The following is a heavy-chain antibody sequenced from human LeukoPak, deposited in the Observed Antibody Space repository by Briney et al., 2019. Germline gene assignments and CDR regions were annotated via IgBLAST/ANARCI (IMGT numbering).Heavy chain of an antibody. CDR1: GFTFSDYY. Sequence: GGSLRLSCAASGFTFSDYYMSWVRQAPGKGLEWVSGMSGSGGSTSYADSVKGRFTISRDNSKNTLFLHMNILRAEDTAVYYCAKESFERLGELSLPFDYWGQGTLVTVSS. D-gene: IGHD3-16*02. CDR3: AKESFERLGELSLPFDY. CDR2: MSGSGGST. J-gene: IGHJ4*02. V-gene: IGHV3-23*01.